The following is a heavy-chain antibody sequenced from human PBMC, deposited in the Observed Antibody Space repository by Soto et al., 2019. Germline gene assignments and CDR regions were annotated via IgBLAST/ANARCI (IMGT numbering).Heavy chain of an antibody. CDR3: ATVPLLRYFDWLLPHFDC. V-gene: IGHV1-24*01. Sequence: ASVKVSCKVSGYTLTELSMHWVRQAPGKGLEWMGGFDPEDGETIYAQKFQGRVTMTEDTSTDTAYMELSSLRSEDTAVYYCATVPLLRYFDWLLPHFDCWGQGTLVTVSS. CDR2: FDPEDGET. J-gene: IGHJ4*02. D-gene: IGHD3-9*01. CDR1: GYTLTELS.